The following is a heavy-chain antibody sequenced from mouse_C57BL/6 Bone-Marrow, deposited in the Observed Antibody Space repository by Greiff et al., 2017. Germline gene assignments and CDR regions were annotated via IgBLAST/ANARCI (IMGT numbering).Heavy chain of an antibody. CDR1: GYTFTSSG. Sequence: VQLQQSGAELARPGASVKLSCKASGYTFTSSGISWVKQRTGQGLEWIGEIYPRSGNTYYNEKFKGKATLTADKSSSTAYMELRSLTSEDSAVYFCARQLRLLAFAYWGQGTLVTVSA. D-gene: IGHD3-2*02. CDR2: IYPRSGNT. V-gene: IGHV1-81*01. J-gene: IGHJ3*01. CDR3: ARQLRLLAFAY.